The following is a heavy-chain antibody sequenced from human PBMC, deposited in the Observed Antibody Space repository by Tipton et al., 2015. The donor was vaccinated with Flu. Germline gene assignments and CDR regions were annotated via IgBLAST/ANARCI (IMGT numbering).Heavy chain of an antibody. D-gene: IGHD5-12*01. CDR1: GGTFSGYY. J-gene: IGHJ4*02. Sequence: QLVQSGAEVKPSETLSLTCAVYGGTFSGYYWTWIRQPPGKRLEWIGEINDSGSANYNPSLKSQVTMSVDTSKNQFSLKVKSVTAADTAGYYCARGTGYGTYFDSWGRGTLVTVSS. CDR2: INDSGSA. CDR3: ARGTGYGTYFDS. V-gene: IGHV4-34*01.